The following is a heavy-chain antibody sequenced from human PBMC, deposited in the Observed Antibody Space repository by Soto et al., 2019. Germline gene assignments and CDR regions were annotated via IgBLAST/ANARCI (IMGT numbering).Heavy chain of an antibody. D-gene: IGHD2-8*01. CDR3: ARCRKKVLDDAFDI. Sequence: QVQLVQSGAEVKKPGSSVKVSCKASGGTFSSYAISWVRQAPGQGLEWMGGSIPIFGTANYAQKFQGRVTITADESTSTAYMELSSLRSEDTAVYYCARCRKKVLDDAFDIWGQGTMVTVSS. J-gene: IGHJ3*02. V-gene: IGHV1-69*01. CDR1: GGTFSSYA. CDR2: SIPIFGTA.